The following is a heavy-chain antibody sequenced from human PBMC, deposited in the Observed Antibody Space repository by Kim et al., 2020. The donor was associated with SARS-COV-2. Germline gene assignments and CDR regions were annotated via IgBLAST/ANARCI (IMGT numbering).Heavy chain of an antibody. J-gene: IGHJ5*02. V-gene: IGHV4-34*01. CDR3: ARGRRYYDFWSGSQFDP. CDR2: INHSGST. CDR1: GGSFSGYY. Sequence: SETLSLTCAVYGGSFSGYYWSWIRQPPGKGLEWIGEINHSGSTNYNPSLKSRVTITVDTSKNQFSLKLSSVTAADTAVYYCARGRRYYDFWSGSQFDPWGQGTLVTVSS. D-gene: IGHD3-3*01.